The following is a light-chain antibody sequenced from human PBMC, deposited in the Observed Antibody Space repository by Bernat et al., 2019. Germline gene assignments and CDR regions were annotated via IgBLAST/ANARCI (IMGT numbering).Light chain of an antibody. Sequence: QSALTQPPSASGSPGQSVTISCTGTSSDVGGYNYVSWYQQHPDKAPKLIISEVSKRPSGVPDRFSGSKSGNTASLTVSGLQAEDEADYYCSSYAGSSTWVFGGGTKLTVL. J-gene: IGLJ3*02. CDR3: SSYAGSSTWV. CDR1: SSDVGGYNY. V-gene: IGLV2-8*01. CDR2: EVS.